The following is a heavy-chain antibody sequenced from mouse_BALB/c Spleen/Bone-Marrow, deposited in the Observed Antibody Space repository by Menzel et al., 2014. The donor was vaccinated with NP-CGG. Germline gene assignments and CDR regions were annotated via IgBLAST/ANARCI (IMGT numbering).Heavy chain of an antibody. J-gene: IGHJ1*01. D-gene: IGHD2-1*01. Sequence: QVQLQQSGSVLARPGASVKLSCKASGYTFTSSWMHWAKQRPGQGLEWIGEIHPNSGNTNYNEKFKGKATLTVDTSSSTAYVDLSSLTSEDSAVYYCAREKIYGNYLWYFDVWGAGTTVTVSS. CDR3: AREKIYGNYLWYFDV. CDR1: GYTFTSSW. CDR2: IHPNSGNT. V-gene: IGHV1S130*01.